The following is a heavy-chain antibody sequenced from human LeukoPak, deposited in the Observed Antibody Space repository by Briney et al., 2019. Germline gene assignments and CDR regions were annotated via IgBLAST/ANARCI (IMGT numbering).Heavy chain of an antibody. CDR3: AKGRPYGDYVSDFDY. J-gene: IGHJ4*02. V-gene: IGHV3-23*01. CDR2: ISASGATT. D-gene: IGHD4-17*01. CDR1: GFTFSSYV. Sequence: GGSLRLSCAASGFTFSSYVMSWVRQTPGKGLEWVSYISASGATTYLADSVKGRFTISRDNSKNTLYLQMNSLRAEDTAVYYCAKGRPYGDYVSDFDYWGQGTLVTVSS.